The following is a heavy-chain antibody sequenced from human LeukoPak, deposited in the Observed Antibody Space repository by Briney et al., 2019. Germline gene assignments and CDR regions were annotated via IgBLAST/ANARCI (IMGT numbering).Heavy chain of an antibody. CDR3: AKGGSSGWLLDY. V-gene: IGHV3-30*18. CDR2: ISYDGSNK. Sequence: GGSLRLSCAASGFTFSSYAMSWVRQAPGKGLEWVAVISYDGSNKYYADSVKGRFTISRDNSKNTLYLQMNSLRAEDTAVYYCAKGGSSGWLLDYWGQGTLVTVSS. J-gene: IGHJ4*02. D-gene: IGHD6-19*01. CDR1: GFTFSSYA.